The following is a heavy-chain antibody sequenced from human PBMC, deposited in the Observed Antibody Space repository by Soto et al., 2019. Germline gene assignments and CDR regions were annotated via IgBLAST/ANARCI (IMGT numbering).Heavy chain of an antibody. Sequence: QITLKESGPTLVKPTQTLTLTCTFSGFSLSTSGVGVGWIRQPPGKALEWLALIYWDDDKRYSPSLKSRLTITKDTSKNQVVLTMTNMDPVDTATYYCAHSLSTIFGVVRSFDNWGQGTMVTVSS. CDR2: IYWDDDK. D-gene: IGHD3-3*01. J-gene: IGHJ3*02. V-gene: IGHV2-5*02. CDR1: GFSLSTSGVG. CDR3: AHSLSTIFGVVRSFDN.